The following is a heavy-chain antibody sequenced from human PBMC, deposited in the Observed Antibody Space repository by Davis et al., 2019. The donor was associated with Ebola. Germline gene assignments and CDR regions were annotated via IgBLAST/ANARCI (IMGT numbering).Heavy chain of an antibody. D-gene: IGHD2-15*01. Sequence: SVPVSCMASLGTFISHAISWVRQAPGRGRDWMGGIIPIFGTANYAQTLQVRVTITADNSTSTAYMELSSLRSEDTAVYYCARDRCSRGSCYLGGTPPDYWGQGTLVTVSS. CDR3: ARDRCSRGSCYLGGTPPDY. CDR2: IIPIFGTA. J-gene: IGHJ4*02. CDR1: LGTFISHA. V-gene: IGHV1-69*06.